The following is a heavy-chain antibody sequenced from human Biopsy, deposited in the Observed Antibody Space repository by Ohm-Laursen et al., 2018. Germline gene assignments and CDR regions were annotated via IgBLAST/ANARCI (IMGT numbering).Heavy chain of an antibody. D-gene: IGHD3-3*01. J-gene: IGHJ5*02. CDR2: VYNGGIT. V-gene: IGHV4-59*07. CDR3: ARTPRDSFWSGSYKRGLWFDP. CDR1: GGSIISYY. Sequence: DTLPLTCSVSGGSIISYYWTWIRQPPGKGLEWIGHVYNGGITNYNPSLKSRVTISKDTSKNQFSLQVNSVTAADTAVYYCARTPRDSFWSGSYKRGLWFDPWGQGTLVIASS.